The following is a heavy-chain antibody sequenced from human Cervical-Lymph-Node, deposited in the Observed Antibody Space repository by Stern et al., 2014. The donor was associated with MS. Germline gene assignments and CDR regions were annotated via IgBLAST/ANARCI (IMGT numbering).Heavy chain of an antibody. Sequence: QLQLQESGPGLVKPSETLSLTCAVSGDSISSYTHYWAWIRQPPGKGLEWIGSVYYSGPTYYTPSLKSPVTIPVDTSKNPFPLGLNSVTAADTAVYYCAKHACTGAACPFDLWGQGTLVTVSS. J-gene: IGHJ4*02. CDR2: VYYSGPT. D-gene: IGHD2-8*02. CDR1: GDSISSYTHY. CDR3: AKHACTGAACPFDL. V-gene: IGHV4-39*01.